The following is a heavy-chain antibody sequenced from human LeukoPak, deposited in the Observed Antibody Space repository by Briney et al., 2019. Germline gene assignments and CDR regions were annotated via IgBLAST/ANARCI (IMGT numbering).Heavy chain of an antibody. CDR2: INHSGST. D-gene: IGHD2-2*01. CDR3: ARDNLYSYCSSTSCQYYFDY. V-gene: IGHV4-34*01. Sequence: PSETLSLTCAVYGGSSSGYYWSWIRQPPGKGLEWIGEINHSGSTNYNPSLKSRVTISVDTSKNQFSLKLSSVTAADTAVYYCARDNLYSYCSSTSCQYYFDYWGQGTLVTVSS. CDR1: GGSSSGYY. J-gene: IGHJ4*02.